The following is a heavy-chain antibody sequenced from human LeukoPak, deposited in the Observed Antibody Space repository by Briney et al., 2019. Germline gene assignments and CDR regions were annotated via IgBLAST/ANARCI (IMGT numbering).Heavy chain of an antibody. V-gene: IGHV3-23*01. CDR1: GFTFSSYA. D-gene: IGHD2-15*01. CDR3: AKGVLVLGYCSGGSCYQIDH. CDR2: MSGSGST. Sequence: GGSLRLSCAASGFTFSSYAMSWVRQAPGKGLEWVSAMSGSGSTYYADSVKGRFTISRDNSKNTLYLQMNSLRAEDTAVYYCAKGVLVLGYCSGGSCYQIDHWGQGTLVTVSS. J-gene: IGHJ4*02.